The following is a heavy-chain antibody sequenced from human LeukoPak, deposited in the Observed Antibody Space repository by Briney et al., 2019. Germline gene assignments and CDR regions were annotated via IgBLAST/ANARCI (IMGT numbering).Heavy chain of an antibody. J-gene: IGHJ4*02. CDR1: GGTFSSYA. D-gene: IGHD3-3*01. CDR3: ARLQYYDFWSGYTY. Sequence: KVSCKASGGTFSSYAISWVRQAPGQGLEWMGIIYPGDSDTRYSPSFQGQVTISADKSISTAYLQWSSLKASDTAMYYCARLQYYDFWSGYTYWGQGTLVTVSS. CDR2: IYPGDSDT. V-gene: IGHV5-51*01.